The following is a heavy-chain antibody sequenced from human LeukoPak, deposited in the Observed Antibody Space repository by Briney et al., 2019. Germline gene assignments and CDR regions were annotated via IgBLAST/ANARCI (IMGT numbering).Heavy chain of an antibody. CDR3: AKDKADYVWGSYRFDYYFDY. CDR2: ISGSGGNT. V-gene: IGHV3-23*01. D-gene: IGHD3-16*02. J-gene: IGHJ4*02. Sequence: GGSLRLSCAASGFTFSSYAMSWVRQAPGKGLEWVSAISGSGGNTYYADFVKGRFTISRDNSKNTLYLQMNSLRAEDTAVYYCAKDKADYVWGSYRFDYYFDYWGQGTLVTVSS. CDR1: GFTFSSYA.